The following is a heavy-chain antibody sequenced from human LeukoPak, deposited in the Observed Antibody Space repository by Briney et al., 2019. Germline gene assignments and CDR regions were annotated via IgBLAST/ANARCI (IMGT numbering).Heavy chain of an antibody. J-gene: IGHJ4*02. CDR3: ARVKTVTPFDY. V-gene: IGHV4-34*01. CDR2: INHSGST. D-gene: IGHD4-17*01. Sequence: SETLSLTCAVYGGSFSGYSWSWIRQPPGKGLEWIGEINHSGSTNYNPSLKSRVTISVDTSKNQFSLKLSSVTAADTAVYYCARVKTVTPFDYWGQGTLVTVSS. CDR1: GGSFSGYS.